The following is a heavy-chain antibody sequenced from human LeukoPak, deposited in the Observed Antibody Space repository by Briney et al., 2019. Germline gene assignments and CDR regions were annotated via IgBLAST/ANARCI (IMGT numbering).Heavy chain of an antibody. CDR3: TRDRDGLLWFGESDY. V-gene: IGHV1-2*06. CDR1: GYTFTGYY. D-gene: IGHD3-10*01. Sequence: GASVKVSCKASGYTFTGYYMHWVRQAPGQGLEWMGRINPNSGGTNYAQKFQGRVTMTRDTSISTAYMELNRLRSDDTAVYYCTRDRDGLLWFGESDYWGQGTLVTVSS. J-gene: IGHJ4*02. CDR2: INPNSGGT.